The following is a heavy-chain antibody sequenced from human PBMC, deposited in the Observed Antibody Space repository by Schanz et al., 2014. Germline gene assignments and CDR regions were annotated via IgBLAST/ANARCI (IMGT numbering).Heavy chain of an antibody. V-gene: IGHV1-18*01. D-gene: IGHD3-3*01. CDR2: ISVYNHNK. CDR3: ARDRRFFDRDDLYYFDS. Sequence: IQLVQSGPEVKKPGATVKVSCKASGYIFINSGISWVRQAPGQGLEWMGWISVYNHNKEYDQKFRGRVTMTTDTSTSTAYMALTDLRSDDTAVYYCARDRRFFDRDDLYYFDSWGQGTLVTVSS. J-gene: IGHJ4*02. CDR1: GYIFINSG.